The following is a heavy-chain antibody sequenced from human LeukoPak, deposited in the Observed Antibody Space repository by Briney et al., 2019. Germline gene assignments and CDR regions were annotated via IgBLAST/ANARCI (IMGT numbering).Heavy chain of an antibody. CDR1: GFTLSSYW. Sequence: GGSLRLSCATSGFTLSSYWMSWVRQAPGKGLECVALIYTSGSTNHADSVKGRFTISRDNSKNTLYLQMNNLRPEDTAVYYCTRSIWYFDYWGQGTLVTVSS. CDR3: TRSIWYFDY. V-gene: IGHV3-53*01. J-gene: IGHJ4*02. CDR2: IYTSGST.